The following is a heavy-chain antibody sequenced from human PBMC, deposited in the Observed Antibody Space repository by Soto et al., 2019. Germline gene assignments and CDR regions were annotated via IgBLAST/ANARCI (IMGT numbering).Heavy chain of an antibody. CDR2: ISGSGGST. CDR1: GFTFSSYA. J-gene: IGHJ4*02. V-gene: IGHV3-23*01. Sequence: SLRLSCAASGFTFSSYAMSWVRQAPGKGLEWVSAISGSGGSTYYADSVKGRFTISRDNSKNTLYLQMNSLRAEDTAVYYCAKDLHYYDSSGYSEPFDYWGQGTLVTVSS. D-gene: IGHD3-22*01. CDR3: AKDLHYYDSSGYSEPFDY.